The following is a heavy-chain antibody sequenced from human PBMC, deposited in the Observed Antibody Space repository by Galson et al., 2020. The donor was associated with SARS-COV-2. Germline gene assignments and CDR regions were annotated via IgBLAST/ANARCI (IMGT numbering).Heavy chain of an antibody. J-gene: IGHJ4*02. V-gene: IGHV4-4*07. Sequence: SETLSLTCTVSGGSISSYYWSWIRQPAGKGLEWIGRIYTSGSTNYNPALKSRITMSLDTSKNQLSLNLSSVTAADTAVYYCAREVEVASRSFDYWGQGTLVTVSS. CDR2: IYTSGST. D-gene: IGHD5-12*01. CDR1: GGSISSYY. CDR3: AREVEVASRSFDY.